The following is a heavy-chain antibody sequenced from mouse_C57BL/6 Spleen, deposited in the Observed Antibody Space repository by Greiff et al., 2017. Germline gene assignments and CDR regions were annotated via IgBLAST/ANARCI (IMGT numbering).Heavy chain of an antibody. CDR2: ISDGGSYT. V-gene: IGHV5-4*01. J-gene: IGHJ4*01. CDR3: AREITTVVMDY. Sequence: EVNVVASGGGLVKPGGSLKLSCAASGFTFSSYAMSWVRQTPEKRLEWVATISDGGSYTYYPDNVKGRFTISRDNAKNNLYLQMSHLKSEDTAMYYCAREITTVVMDYWGQGTSVTVSS. CDR1: GFTFSSYA. D-gene: IGHD1-1*01.